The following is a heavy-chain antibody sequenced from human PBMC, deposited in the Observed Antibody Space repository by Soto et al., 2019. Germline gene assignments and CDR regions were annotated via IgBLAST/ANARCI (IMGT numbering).Heavy chain of an antibody. CDR1: GGSLSTPNYY. J-gene: IGHJ6*02. CDR2: LYYSGSS. V-gene: IGHV4-39*01. CDR3: ARLPRYASGTIYGLDV. Sequence: QLQLQESGPGLVKPSKTLSLTCTVSGGSLSTPNYYWGWIRQPPGKGLECIGSLYYSGSSYYNPSLKTRVTISVDTSKNQFSLKLTSVTAADTAVYYCARLPRYASGTIYGLDVWGQGTTVTVSS. D-gene: IGHD3-10*01.